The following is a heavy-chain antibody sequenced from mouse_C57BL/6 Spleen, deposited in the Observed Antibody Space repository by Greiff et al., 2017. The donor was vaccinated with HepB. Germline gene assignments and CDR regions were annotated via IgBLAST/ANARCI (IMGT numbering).Heavy chain of an antibody. CDR1: GYAFSSSW. V-gene: IGHV1-82*01. CDR2: IYPGDGDT. Sequence: QVQLQQSGPELVKPGASVKISCKASGYAFSSSWMNWVKQRPGKGLEWIGRIYPGDGDTNYNGKFKGKATLTADKSSSTAYMQLSSLTSEDSAVYFCARGTTTVVARGYAMDYWGQGTSVTVSS. J-gene: IGHJ4*01. CDR3: ARGTTTVVARGYAMDY. D-gene: IGHD1-1*01.